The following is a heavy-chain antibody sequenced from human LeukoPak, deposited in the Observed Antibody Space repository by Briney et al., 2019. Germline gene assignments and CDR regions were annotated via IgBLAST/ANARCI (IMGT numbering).Heavy chain of an antibody. J-gene: IGHJ4*02. D-gene: IGHD6-19*01. CDR3: ARRSQAGGTGIGY. V-gene: IGHV1-8*01. Sequence: ASVKVSCKASGYTFTSYDINWVRQATGQGLEWMGWMNPNSGNTGYAQKFQGRVTMARNTSISTAYMELSSLRSEDMAVYYCARRSQAGGTGIGYWGQGTLVTVSS. CDR1: GYTFTSYD. CDR2: MNPNSGNT.